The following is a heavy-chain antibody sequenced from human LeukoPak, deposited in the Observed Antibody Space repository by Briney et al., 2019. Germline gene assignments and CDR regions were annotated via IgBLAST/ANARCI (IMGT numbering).Heavy chain of an antibody. D-gene: IGHD5-24*01. CDR2: INHSGST. V-gene: IGHV4-34*01. J-gene: IGHJ2*01. CDR3: ARHVRWLQLTLYFDI. Sequence: SETLSLTCAVYGGSFSGYYWSWIRQPPGKGLEWIGEINHSGSTNYNPSLKSRVTISVDTSKNQFSLKLNSMTAADTAVYYCARHVRWLQLTLYFDIWGRGTLVTVSS. CDR1: GGSFSGYY.